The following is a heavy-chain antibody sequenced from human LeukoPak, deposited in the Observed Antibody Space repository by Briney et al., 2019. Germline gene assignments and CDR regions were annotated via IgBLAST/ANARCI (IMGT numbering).Heavy chain of an antibody. V-gene: IGHV4-4*09. CDR1: GSISGYY. CDR3: ARDWIQLLLPGGFDY. J-gene: IGHJ4*02. D-gene: IGHD2-2*01. CDR2: IYTSGST. Sequence: SETLSLTCTVSGSISGYYWSWIRQPPGRGLEWIGYIYTSGSTNYNPSLGSRVPISVDTSKNQFSLKLSSVPAADTAVYYCARDWIQLLLPGGFDYWGQGTLVTVSS.